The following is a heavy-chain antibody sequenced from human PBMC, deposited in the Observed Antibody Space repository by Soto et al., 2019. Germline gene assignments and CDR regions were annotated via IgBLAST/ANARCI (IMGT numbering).Heavy chain of an antibody. J-gene: IGHJ4*01. CDR3: AKEAGVLFLGRIDY. CDR2: ISGSSGNT. V-gene: IGHV3-23*01. Sequence: EVQLLESGGGLVQPGGSLRLSCAASGFTFSTYAMTWVRQAPGKGLEWVSAISGSSGNTYYADSVKGRFTISRDDSKNTLYLQLSSLRAEDTAVYHCAKEAGVLFLGRIDYWGQGTLVTVSS. D-gene: IGHD3-3*01. CDR1: GFTFSTYA.